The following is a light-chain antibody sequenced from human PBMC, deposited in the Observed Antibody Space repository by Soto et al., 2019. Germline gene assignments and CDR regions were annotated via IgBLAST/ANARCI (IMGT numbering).Light chain of an antibody. CDR2: DAS. V-gene: IGKV3-11*01. CDR1: RSVSSN. CDR3: HQRSDWPPLT. J-gene: IGKJ4*01. Sequence: EIVLTQSPATLSLSPGERATLSCRASRSVSSNLAWYQQKPVQAPRLLIYDASNRATGIPARLSGSGSGTDFTLTISSLEPEDFAVYYCHQRSDWPPLTVGGGTKVDIK.